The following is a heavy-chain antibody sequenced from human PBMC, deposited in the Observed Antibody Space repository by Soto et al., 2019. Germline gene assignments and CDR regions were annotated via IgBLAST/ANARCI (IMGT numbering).Heavy chain of an antibody. CDR2: INHSGNA. D-gene: IGHD6-13*01. J-gene: IGHJ4*02. V-gene: IGHV4-34*01. Sequence: QVQLQQWGTELLKPSETLSLTCAVYGESFSGYYWSWIRQPPGKGLEWIGEINHSGNANYNPSLKGRVTIAADTSKNQFSLKLNSVTAADTAVYYCARKAQQLPIDDWGQGALVTVSS. CDR3: ARKAQQLPIDD. CDR1: GESFSGYY.